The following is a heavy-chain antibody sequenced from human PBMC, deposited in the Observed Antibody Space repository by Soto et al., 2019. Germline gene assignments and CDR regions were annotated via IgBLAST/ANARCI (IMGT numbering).Heavy chain of an antibody. CDR1: GFTFGDYG. J-gene: IGHJ4*02. Sequence: GGSLRLSCTASGFTFGDYGMSWFRQAPGKGLEWVGFIRSKAYGGTTEYAASVKGSFTISRDDSKSIAYLQMNSLKTEDTAVYYCTRRQAVGTSRYFDYWGLGILVTVSS. D-gene: IGHD6-13*01. CDR2: IRSKAYGGTT. CDR3: TRRQAVGTSRYFDY. V-gene: IGHV3-49*03.